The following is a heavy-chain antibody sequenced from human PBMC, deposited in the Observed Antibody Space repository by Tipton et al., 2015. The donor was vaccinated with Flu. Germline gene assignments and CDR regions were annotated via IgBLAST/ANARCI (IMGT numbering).Heavy chain of an antibody. CDR1: GASITSSSYY. V-gene: IGHV4-39*07. J-gene: IGHJ3*02. D-gene: IGHD3-16*01. CDR3: AINHVWGTYRAFDI. CDR2: VYYSGSA. Sequence: LRLSCTVSGASITSSSYYWGWIRQPPGKGPEWIGSVYYSGSAYHNPSLKSRVTISVDTSKNQFSLKLSSVTAADTAVYYCAINHVWGTYRAFDIWGQGTMVTVSS.